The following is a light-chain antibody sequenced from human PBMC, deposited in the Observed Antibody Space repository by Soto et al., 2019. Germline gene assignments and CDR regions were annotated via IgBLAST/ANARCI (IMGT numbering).Light chain of an antibody. V-gene: IGKV3-20*01. J-gene: IGKJ2*01. CDR1: QNVRSDY. CDR2: GIF. Sequence: ETVLTQSPGTVSLSPGERATLSCTTSQNVRSDYLAWYQQKPGQAPRLLIYGIFNRATGIPDRFSGSGSGKDFTLTISGLEPEDSAVCYCQHYDGSPRTFGPGTKVDIK. CDR3: QHYDGSPRT.